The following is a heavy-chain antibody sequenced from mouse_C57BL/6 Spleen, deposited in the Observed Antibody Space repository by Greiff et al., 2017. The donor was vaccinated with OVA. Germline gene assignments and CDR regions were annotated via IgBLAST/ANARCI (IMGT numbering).Heavy chain of an antibody. D-gene: IGHD1-1*01. CDR3: ARHASTVVEGALDY. V-gene: IGHV5-12*01. CDR2: ISNGGGST. CDR1: GFTFSDYY. Sequence: EVKLVESGGGLVQPGGSLKLSCAASGFTFSDYYMYWVRQTPEKRLEWVAYISNGGGSTYYPDTVKGRFTISRDNAKNTLYLQMSRLKSEDTAMYYCARHASTVVEGALDYWGQGTTLTVSS. J-gene: IGHJ2*01.